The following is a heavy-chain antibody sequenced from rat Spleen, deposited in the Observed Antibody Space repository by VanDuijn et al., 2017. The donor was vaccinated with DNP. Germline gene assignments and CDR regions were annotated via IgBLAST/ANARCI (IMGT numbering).Heavy chain of an antibody. CDR3: TTDNNYGGY. D-gene: IGHD1-10*01. Sequence: EVQLVESGGGLVQPGRSLKLSCAASGFTFSNYGMAWVRQAPKKGLEWVATISTSGGSTYYRDSVKGRFTISRDNAKSTLYLQMDSLRSEDTATYYCTTDNNYGGYWGQGVMVTVSS. CDR1: GFTFSNYG. V-gene: IGHV5-27*01. CDR2: ISTSGGST. J-gene: IGHJ2*01.